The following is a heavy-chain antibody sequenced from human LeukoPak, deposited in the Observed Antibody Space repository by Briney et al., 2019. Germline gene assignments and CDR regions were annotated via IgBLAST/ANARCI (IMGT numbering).Heavy chain of an antibody. Sequence: GGSLRLSCVVSGFTFSTHTMNWVRQAPGKGLEWVSSISSGSRDIYYADSLKGRFTISRDNAKNSLYLQMNSLRAEDTAVYYCARDLRGYYFDYWGQGTLVTVSS. J-gene: IGHJ4*02. CDR1: GFTFSTHT. D-gene: IGHD3-16*01. CDR3: ARDLRGYYFDY. V-gene: IGHV3-21*01. CDR2: ISSGSRDI.